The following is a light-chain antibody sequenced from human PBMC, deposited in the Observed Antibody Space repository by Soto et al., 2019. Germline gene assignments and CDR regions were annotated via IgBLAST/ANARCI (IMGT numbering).Light chain of an antibody. Sequence: QSVLTQPASVSGSPGQSITISCTGTSSDVGGYNYVSWYQQHPGKAPKLMIYDVSSRPSGVSNRFSGSKSGNTASLTISGLQAEDEPDYYCSSYTSSSTPLFVFGTRTKVNVL. CDR3: SSYTSSSTPLFV. CDR2: DVS. V-gene: IGLV2-14*01. CDR1: SSDVGGYNY. J-gene: IGLJ1*01.